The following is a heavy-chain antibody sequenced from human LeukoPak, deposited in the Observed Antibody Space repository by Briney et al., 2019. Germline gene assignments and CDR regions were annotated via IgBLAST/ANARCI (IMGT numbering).Heavy chain of an antibody. D-gene: IGHD3-16*02. CDR1: GGSISSRNW. Sequence: SGTLSLTCAVSGGSISSRNWWSWVRQPPGKGLEWIGEIYHSGSTNYNPSLKSRVTISVDTSKNQFSLKLSSVAAADTAVYYCARTYDYVWGSYRSHSFDSWGQGTLVTVSS. CDR3: ARTYDYVWGSYRSHSFDS. CDR2: IYHSGST. V-gene: IGHV4-4*02. J-gene: IGHJ4*02.